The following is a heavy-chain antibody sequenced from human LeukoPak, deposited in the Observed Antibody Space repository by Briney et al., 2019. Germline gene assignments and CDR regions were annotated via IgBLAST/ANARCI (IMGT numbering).Heavy chain of an antibody. J-gene: IGHJ6*02. V-gene: IGHV1-2*02. CDR1: GYTFTGYY. CDR2: INPNSGGT. CDR3: ARGLSGSGSYYDYGMDV. Sequence: ASVKVSCKAAGYTFTGYYMHWVRPAPGQGLEWMGWINPNSGGTNYAQKFQGRVTMTRDTSISTAYMELSRLTSDDTAVYYCARGLSGSGSYYDYGMDVWGQGTTVTVSS. D-gene: IGHD3-10*01.